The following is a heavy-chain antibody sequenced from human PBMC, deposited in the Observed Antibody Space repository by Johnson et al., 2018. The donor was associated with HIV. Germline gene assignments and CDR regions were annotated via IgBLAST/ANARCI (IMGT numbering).Heavy chain of an antibody. CDR3: ARETSHDAFDI. J-gene: IGHJ3*02. CDR1: GFTFSDYY. Sequence: VQLVESGGGLVKPGGSLRLSCAASGFTFSDYYMDWVRQAPGKGLAWVGRSRNKANSYATAYAASVKGRFTISRDDSKNTLYLQMNSRRAEDTAVYYCARETSHDAFDIWGQGTMVTVSS. V-gene: IGHV3-72*01. CDR2: SRNKANSYAT.